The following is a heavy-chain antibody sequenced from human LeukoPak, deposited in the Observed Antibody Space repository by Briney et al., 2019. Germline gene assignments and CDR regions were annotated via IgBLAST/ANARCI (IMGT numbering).Heavy chain of an antibody. CDR3: ARRGYYGSGNYYPDY. CDR1: GGSVSSGSYY. Sequence: PSETLSLTCTVSGGSVSSGSYYWSWIRPPPGKGLEWIGYIYYSESTNHNPSRKSRVPISVETSKNQFSLKQTSVTAADPAVYYCARRGYYGSGNYYPDYWGQGTMVSVSS. D-gene: IGHD3-10*01. J-gene: IGHJ4*02. V-gene: IGHV4-61*01. CDR2: IYYSEST.